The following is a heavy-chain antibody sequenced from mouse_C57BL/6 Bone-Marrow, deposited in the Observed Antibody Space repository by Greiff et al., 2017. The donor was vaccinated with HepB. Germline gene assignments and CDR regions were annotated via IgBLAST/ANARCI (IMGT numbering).Heavy chain of an antibody. Sequence: QVQLQQPGAELVKPGASVKLSCKASGYTFTSYWMQWVNQRPGQGLEWIGEIDPSDSYTNYNQKFKGKATLTVDTSSSTAYMQLSSLTSEDSAVYYGARKGGSSGYLDYWGQGTTLTVSS. CDR3: ARKGGSSGYLDY. CDR1: GYTFTSYW. V-gene: IGHV1-50*01. CDR2: IDPSDSYT. J-gene: IGHJ2*01. D-gene: IGHD3-2*02.